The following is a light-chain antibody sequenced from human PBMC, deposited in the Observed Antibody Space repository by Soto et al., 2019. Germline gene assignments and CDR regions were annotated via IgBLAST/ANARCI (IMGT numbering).Light chain of an antibody. CDR2: AAS. J-gene: IGKJ4*01. CDR1: QGISSY. CDR3: QQYYSFPVT. Sequence: VIWMTQSPSLLSASTGDRVTISCLMSQGISSYLAWYQQKPGKAPELLIYAASTLQSGVPSRFSGSGSGTDFTLTISCLQSEDFATYYCQQYYSFPVTFGGGTKVDIK. V-gene: IGKV1D-8*01.